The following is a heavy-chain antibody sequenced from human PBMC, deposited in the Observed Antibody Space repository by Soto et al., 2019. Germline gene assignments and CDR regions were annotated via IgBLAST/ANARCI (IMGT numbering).Heavy chain of an antibody. CDR2: VSHDGVNK. V-gene: IGHV3-30-3*01. Sequence: QMQLVESGGGVVQPGRSLRLSCAASGFSFRNYNLYWVRQAPGKGLEWVAVVSHDGVNKHYAESVKGRLSISRDSSRDTLYLQMNSLRPEDTAVYYCVRETQIVMVVVPTPGSPGAFDMWGQGTMVTVSS. J-gene: IGHJ3*02. CDR1: GFSFRNYN. CDR3: VRETQIVMVVVPTPGSPGAFDM. D-gene: IGHD2-15*01.